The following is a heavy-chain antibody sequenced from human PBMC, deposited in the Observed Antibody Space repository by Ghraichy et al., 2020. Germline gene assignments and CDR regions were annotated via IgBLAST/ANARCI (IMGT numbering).Heavy chain of an antibody. Sequence: SETLSLTCAVYGGSFSGYYWSWIRQPPGKGLEWIGEINHSGSTNYNPSLKSRVTISVDTSKNQFSLKLSSVTAADTAVYYCARRRSRLGYSSGWHSGGGYFQHWGQGTLVTVSS. J-gene: IGHJ1*01. CDR2: INHSGST. CDR3: ARRRSRLGYSSGWHSGGGYFQH. D-gene: IGHD6-19*01. CDR1: GGSFSGYY. V-gene: IGHV4-34*01.